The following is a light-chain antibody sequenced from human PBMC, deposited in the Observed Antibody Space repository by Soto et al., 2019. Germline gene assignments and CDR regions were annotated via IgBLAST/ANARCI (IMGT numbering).Light chain of an antibody. Sequence: EIVWTQSPGTLSLSPGERANLSCRASQPVSSNYLAWYQQKPGQAPRLLIYGASSRATDIPDRFSGRGSGTDFTLTISRLEPDDFAVYYCQQYGASPQTFGQGTKVDIK. CDR2: GAS. CDR1: QPVSSNY. V-gene: IGKV3-20*01. J-gene: IGKJ1*01. CDR3: QQYGASPQT.